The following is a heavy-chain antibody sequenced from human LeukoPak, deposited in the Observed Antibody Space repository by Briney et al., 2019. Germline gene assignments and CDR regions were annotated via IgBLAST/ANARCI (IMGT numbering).Heavy chain of an antibody. D-gene: IGHD1-1*01. V-gene: IGHV3-30*01. Sequence: GGSLRLSCAASGFTFSSYAMHWVRQAPGKGLEWVAVISYDGSNKYYADSVKGRFTISRDNSKNTLYLQMDSLRAEDTAVYYCARDPHWNDRYYYYMDVWGKGTTVTVSS. CDR3: ARDPHWNDRYYYYMDV. CDR1: GFTFSSYA. J-gene: IGHJ6*03. CDR2: ISYDGSNK.